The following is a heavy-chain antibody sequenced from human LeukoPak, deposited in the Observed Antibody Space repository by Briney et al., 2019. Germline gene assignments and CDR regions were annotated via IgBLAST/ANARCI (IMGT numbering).Heavy chain of an antibody. CDR2: IYTSGST. CDR3: ARVRRYYYGSGSYYTENFDY. Sequence: PSETLSLTCTVSGGSISSYYWSWLRQPAGKGLEWIGRIYTSGSTNYNPSLKSRVTISVDTSKNQFSLKLSSVTAADTAVYYCARVRRYYYGSGSYYTENFDYWGQGTLVTVSS. J-gene: IGHJ4*02. D-gene: IGHD3-10*01. V-gene: IGHV4-4*07. CDR1: GGSISSYY.